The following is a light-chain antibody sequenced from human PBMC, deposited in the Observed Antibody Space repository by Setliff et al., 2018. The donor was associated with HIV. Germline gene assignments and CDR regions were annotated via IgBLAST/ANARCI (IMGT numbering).Light chain of an antibody. CDR2: DVS. Sequence: QSALTQPASVSGSPGQSIFISCTGTSADVGVYDFVSWYQQHPGKAPKLILYDVSNRPSGVSNRFSGSKSGNTASLTISGLQTEDESDYYCSSYTSSGTPYVFGTGTKVTVL. J-gene: IGLJ1*01. CDR1: SADVGVYDF. CDR3: SSYTSSGTPYV. V-gene: IGLV2-14*03.